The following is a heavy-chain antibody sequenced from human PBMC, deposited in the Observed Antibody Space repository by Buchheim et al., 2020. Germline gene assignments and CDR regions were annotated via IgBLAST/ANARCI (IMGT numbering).Heavy chain of an antibody. J-gene: IGHJ4*02. CDR2: IYYSGST. CDR3: ARIYGYSYGYVDY. Sequence: QLQLQESGPGLVKPSETLSLTCSVSGDSISSSTYYWGWIRQPPGKGLEWIGSIYYSGSTYYNPSLKSRVTISVDNSKNPFSLKVISVTAADTAVYYCARIYGYSYGYVDYWGQGTL. CDR1: GDSISSSTYY. V-gene: IGHV4-39*07. D-gene: IGHD5-18*01.